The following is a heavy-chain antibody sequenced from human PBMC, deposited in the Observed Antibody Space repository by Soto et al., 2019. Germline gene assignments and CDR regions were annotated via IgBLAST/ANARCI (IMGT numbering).Heavy chain of an antibody. CDR2: ISAYNGNT. D-gene: IGHD3-3*01. CDR3: ARDLLWSGYYNYFDY. Sequence: GASVKVSCKASGYTFTSYGISWVRQAPGQGLEWMGWISAYNGNTNYAQKLQGRVTMTTDTSTSTAYMELRSLRSDDTAVYYCARDLLWSGYYNYFDYWGQGTLVTVSS. V-gene: IGHV1-18*01. CDR1: GYTFTSYG. J-gene: IGHJ4*02.